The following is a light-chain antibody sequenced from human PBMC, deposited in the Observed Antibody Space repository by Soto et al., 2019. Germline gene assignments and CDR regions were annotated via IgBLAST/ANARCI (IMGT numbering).Light chain of an antibody. CDR2: DAS. CDR1: QSVSSY. J-gene: IGKJ5*01. CDR3: QQYNNWPPIT. Sequence: EIVLTQSPATLSLSPGERATLSFSASQSVSSYLALYQQKPGQAPRLLIYDASTRATGIPARFSGSGSGTEFTLTISSLQSEDFAVYYCQQYNNWPPITFGQGTRLEI. V-gene: IGKV3-15*01.